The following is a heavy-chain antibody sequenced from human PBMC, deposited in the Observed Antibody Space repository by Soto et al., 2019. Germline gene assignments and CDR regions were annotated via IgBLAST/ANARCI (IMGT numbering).Heavy chain of an antibody. J-gene: IGHJ5*02. CDR2: IYYSGST. CDR3: ARGSTYYDFWSGYHKNNWFDP. D-gene: IGHD3-3*01. CDR1: GGSISSGDYY. V-gene: IGHV4-30-4*01. Sequence: PSETLSLTCTVSGGSISSGDYYWSWIRQPPGKGLEWIGYIYYSGSTYYNPSLKSRVTISVDTSKNQFSLKLSSVTAAGTAVYYCARGSTYYDFWSGYHKNNWFDPWGQGTLVTVSS.